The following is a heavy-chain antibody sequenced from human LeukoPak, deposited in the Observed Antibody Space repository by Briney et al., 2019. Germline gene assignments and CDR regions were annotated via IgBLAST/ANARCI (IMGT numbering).Heavy chain of an antibody. CDR1: GGSFSGYY. D-gene: IGHD5-24*01. V-gene: IGHV4-59*01. CDR3: AGAETIVEMATIDWFDP. Sequence: KPSETLSLTCAVYGGSFSGYYWSWIRQPPGKGLEWIGYIYYSGSTNYNPSLKSRVTISVDTSKNQFSLKLSSVTAADTAVYYCAGAETIVEMATIDWFDPWGQGTLVTVSS. J-gene: IGHJ5*02. CDR2: IYYSGST.